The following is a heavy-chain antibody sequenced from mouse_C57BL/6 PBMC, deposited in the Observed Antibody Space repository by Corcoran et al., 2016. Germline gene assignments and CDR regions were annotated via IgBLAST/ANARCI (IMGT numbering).Heavy chain of an antibody. J-gene: IGHJ4*01. Sequence: QVQLKQSGAELVRPGASVKLSCKASGYTFTDYYINWVKQRPGQGLEWIARIYPGSGNTYYNEKFKGKATLTAEKSSSTAYMQLSSLTAEDSAVYFCARGYYSNYDAMDYWGQGTSVTVSS. D-gene: IGHD2-5*01. V-gene: IGHV1-76*01. CDR2: IYPGSGNT. CDR1: GYTFTDYY. CDR3: ARGYYSNYDAMDY.